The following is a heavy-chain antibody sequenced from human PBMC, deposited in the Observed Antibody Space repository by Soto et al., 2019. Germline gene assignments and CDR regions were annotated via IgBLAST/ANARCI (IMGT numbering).Heavy chain of an antibody. CDR2: ISGGGETT. CDR3: AKEYYDFWSGYYPLGY. Sequence: GGSLRLSCAASGFTFTSYVMSWVRQAPGKGLEWVSTISGGGETTQYAESVEGRFTIARDNAKNTLYLQMNSLTAEDTAVYYCAKEYYDFWSGYYPLGYWGQGTLVTVSS. D-gene: IGHD3-3*01. CDR1: GFTFTSYV. J-gene: IGHJ4*02. V-gene: IGHV3-23*01.